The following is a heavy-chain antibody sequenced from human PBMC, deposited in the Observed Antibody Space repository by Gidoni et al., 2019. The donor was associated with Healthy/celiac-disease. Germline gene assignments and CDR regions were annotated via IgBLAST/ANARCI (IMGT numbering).Heavy chain of an antibody. V-gene: IGHV4-39*01. CDR3: ARHMVFYDILTGYQPAFFDY. CDR2: IYYSGSN. J-gene: IGHJ4*02. CDR1: GGSISSSSYY. D-gene: IGHD3-9*01. Sequence: QLQLQESGPGLLKPSETLSLTCNVSGGSISSSSYYWCWIRQPPGKGLEWIGSIYYSGSNYYNPSIKSRVTISVETSKNQFSLKLSSVTAADTAVYYCARHMVFYDILTGYQPAFFDYWGQGTLVTVSS.